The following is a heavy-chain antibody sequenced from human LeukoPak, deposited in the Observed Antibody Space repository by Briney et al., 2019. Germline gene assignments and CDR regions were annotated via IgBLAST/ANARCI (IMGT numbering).Heavy chain of an antibody. Sequence: ASVKVSCKASGYTFTSYGISWVRQAPGQGLEWMGWISAYNGNTNYAQKLQGRVTMTTDTSTSTAYMELRSLRSDDTAVYYCARDHPAYYDIFKKGGDDSYYFDYWGQGTLVTVSS. V-gene: IGHV1-18*01. CDR2: ISAYNGNT. D-gene: IGHD3-9*01. J-gene: IGHJ4*02. CDR1: GYTFTSYG. CDR3: ARDHPAYYDIFKKGGDDSYYFDY.